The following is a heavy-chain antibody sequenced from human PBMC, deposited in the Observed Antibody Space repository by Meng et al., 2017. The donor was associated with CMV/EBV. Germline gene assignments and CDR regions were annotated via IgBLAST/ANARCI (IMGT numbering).Heavy chain of an antibody. CDR2: IYYSGST. D-gene: IGHD3-3*01. V-gene: IGHV4-39*01. Sequence: GSLRLSCIVSAGSVSSSSYDWGWIRHPPGKGLEWIGSIYYSGSTYYNPSLKSRVTISVDTSKNQFSLKLSSMTAADTAVYYCARQGEGDYDFWSGRRGFDYWGQGTLVTVSS. J-gene: IGHJ4*02. CDR3: ARQGEGDYDFWSGRRGFDY. CDR1: AGSVSSSSYD.